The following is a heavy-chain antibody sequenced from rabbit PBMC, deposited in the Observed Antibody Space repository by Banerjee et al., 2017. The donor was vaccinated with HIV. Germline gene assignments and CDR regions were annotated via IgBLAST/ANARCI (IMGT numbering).Heavy chain of an antibody. V-gene: IGHV1S47*01. D-gene: IGHD1-1*01. CDR3: VRETYASVSGYFTGCL. J-gene: IGHJ4*01. CDR1: GFDFSTYG. Sequence: QEQLVESGGGLVQPGGSLKLSCKASGFDFSTYGVSWVRQAPGKGLEWIGYIDPVFGGAYYANWVNGRFSISRENTQNTLYLQLNSLTAADTATYFCVRETYASVSGYFTGCLWGPDTLVTVS. CDR2: IDPVFGGA.